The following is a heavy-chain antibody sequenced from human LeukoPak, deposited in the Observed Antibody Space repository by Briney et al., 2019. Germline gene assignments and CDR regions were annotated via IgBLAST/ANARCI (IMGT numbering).Heavy chain of an antibody. Sequence: GGSLRLSCAASGFTFSNYGMHWVRQAPGKGLEWVTFIQFDGSNKYYADSVKGRFTISRDNSKSTLYLQMNSLRAEDTAVYYCAKSDTASSVAHMDDWGQGTTVTVSS. D-gene: IGHD2-21*02. CDR1: GFTFSNYG. J-gene: IGHJ6*02. CDR2: IQFDGSNK. V-gene: IGHV3-30*02. CDR3: AKSDTASSVAHMDD.